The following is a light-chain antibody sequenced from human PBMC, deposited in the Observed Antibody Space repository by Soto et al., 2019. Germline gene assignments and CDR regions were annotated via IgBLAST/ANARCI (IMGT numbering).Light chain of an antibody. V-gene: IGKV1-5*03. J-gene: IGKJ1*01. Sequence: IQLTQSPSSLSAHAGDRVTITCRASQSISSYLNWYQQKPGKAPKLLIYKASTLKSGVPSRFSGSGSGTEFTLTISSLQPDDFATYYCQHYNSYSEAFGQGTKVDIK. CDR1: QSISSY. CDR2: KAS. CDR3: QHYNSYSEA.